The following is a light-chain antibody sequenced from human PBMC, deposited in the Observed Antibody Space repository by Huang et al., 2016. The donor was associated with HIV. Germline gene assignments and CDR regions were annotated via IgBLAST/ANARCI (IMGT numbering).Light chain of an antibody. Sequence: DIQMTQSPSSLSASVGDRVTMTCQASQDINNYLNWYQQKPGKAPKLLIYDASSMETGVPSRFSGSGSGTDFTFTISSLQPEDIGKYYCQQYDSLVTFGGGTRVEIK. J-gene: IGKJ4*01. CDR1: QDINNY. V-gene: IGKV1-33*01. CDR2: DAS. CDR3: QQYDSLVT.